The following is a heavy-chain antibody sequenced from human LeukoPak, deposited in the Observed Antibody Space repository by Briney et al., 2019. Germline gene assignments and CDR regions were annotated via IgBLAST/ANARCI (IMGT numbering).Heavy chain of an antibody. Sequence: GGSLRLSCAASGFTFSSYGMSWVRQAPGKGLEWVSAISGSGGSTYYADSVKGRFTISRDNSKNTLYLQMNSLRAEDTAVYYCAKGAYCSSTSCYITNWGQGTMVTVSS. CDR2: ISGSGGST. J-gene: IGHJ3*01. CDR3: AKGAYCSSTSCYITN. D-gene: IGHD2-2*02. CDR1: GFTFSSYG. V-gene: IGHV3-23*01.